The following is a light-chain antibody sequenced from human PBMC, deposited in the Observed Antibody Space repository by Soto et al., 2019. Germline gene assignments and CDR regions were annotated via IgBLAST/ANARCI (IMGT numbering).Light chain of an antibody. J-gene: IGKJ5*01. CDR1: QGISSY. CDR2: TAS. V-gene: IGKV1-9*01. CDR3: QQLDSYPLN. Sequence: DIQLTQSPSFLSASVVDIVHIIFLASQGISSYLAWYQQKPGKAPKLLIYTASTLQSGVPSRFRGSESGTEFTLTISSLQPEDFATYYCQQLDSYPLNCGQGTRREIK.